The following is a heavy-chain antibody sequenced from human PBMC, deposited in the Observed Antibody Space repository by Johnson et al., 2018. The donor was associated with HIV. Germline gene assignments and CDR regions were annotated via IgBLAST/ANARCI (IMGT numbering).Heavy chain of an antibody. V-gene: IGHV3-30*03. CDR2: ISYDGSNQ. Sequence: QVQLVESGGGVVQPGRSLRVSCGASGFTFSSHDMHWVRQAPGKGLEWVAVISYDGSNQYCADSVKGRFTISRDNAKNTLYLQMDSLGAEDTAVYYCARVQLLADDVFNIWGQGTMVTVSS. D-gene: IGHD3-10*01. J-gene: IGHJ3*02. CDR3: ARVQLLADDVFNI. CDR1: GFTFSSHD.